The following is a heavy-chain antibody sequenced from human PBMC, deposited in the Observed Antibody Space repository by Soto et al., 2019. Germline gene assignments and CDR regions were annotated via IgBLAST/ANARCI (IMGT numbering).Heavy chain of an antibody. CDR2: ISGSDYRT. CDR3: VGDYGGLEGFDV. CDR1: VGSGFTFTDYA. D-gene: IGHD4-17*01. Sequence: EVQLLESGGGLVQPGGSLRLSCVASVGSGFTFTDYAMAWVRQAPEKGLEWVSGISGSDYRTYYADSVKGRFTISRDKPQNRLFLQMNSLRAEDTAIYYCVGDYGGLEGFDVWGQGTMVTVSS. V-gene: IGHV3-23*01. J-gene: IGHJ3*01.